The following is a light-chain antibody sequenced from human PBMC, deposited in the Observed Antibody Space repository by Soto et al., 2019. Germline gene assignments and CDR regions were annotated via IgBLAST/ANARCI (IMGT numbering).Light chain of an antibody. CDR2: DAS. Sequence: DIQMTQSPSTLSASVGDTVTVTCRASQSISGWLAWYQQKPGEAPKLLIYDASALPRGVPSRFSGSGSGTEFTPTISSLQPDDFATYSCQQYYNLPITFGQGTRLEIK. V-gene: IGKV1-5*01. CDR3: QQYYNLPIT. J-gene: IGKJ5*01. CDR1: QSISGW.